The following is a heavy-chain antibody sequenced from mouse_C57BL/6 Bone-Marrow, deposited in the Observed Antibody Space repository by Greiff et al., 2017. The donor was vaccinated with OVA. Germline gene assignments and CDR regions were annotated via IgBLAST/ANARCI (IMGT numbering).Heavy chain of an antibody. J-gene: IGHJ4*01. CDR3: ARHWGDY. CDR2: ISNLAYSI. D-gene: IGHD4-1*01. V-gene: IGHV5-15*01. CDR1: GFTFSDYG. Sequence: EVMLVESGGGLVQPGGSLKLSCAASGFTFSDYGMAWVRQAPRQGPEWVAFISNLAYSIYYADTVTGRFTISRENAKNTLYLEMSSLRSEDTAMYYCARHWGDYWGQGTSVTVSS.